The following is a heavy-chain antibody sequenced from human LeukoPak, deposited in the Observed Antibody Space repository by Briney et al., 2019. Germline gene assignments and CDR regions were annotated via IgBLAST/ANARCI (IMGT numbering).Heavy chain of an antibody. CDR3: TREAGDRVDY. V-gene: IGHV3-49*03. CDR2: IRMKASGATT. J-gene: IGHJ4*02. Sequence: GGSLRLSCTASGFTFVDYAMSWFRQAPGKGLEWAGFIRMKASGATTEYAASVKGRFTMSRDDSKNIAFLQMNSLKTEDTAVYYCTREAGDRVDYWGQGTLVIVSS. D-gene: IGHD4-17*01. CDR1: GFTFVDYA.